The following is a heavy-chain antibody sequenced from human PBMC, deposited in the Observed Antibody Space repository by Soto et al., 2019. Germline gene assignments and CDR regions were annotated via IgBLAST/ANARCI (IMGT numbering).Heavy chain of an antibody. CDR1: GGTFSSYT. Sequence: GASVKVSCKASGGTFSSYTISWVRQAPGQGLEWIGRIIPILGITNYAQKYQGRVTITTDTSTSTAYMKLSSLRSEDTAVDYCARDSQPSSGGSCYDYWGQGTLVTVSS. CDR2: IIPILGIT. J-gene: IGHJ4*01. D-gene: IGHD2-15*01. V-gene: IGHV1-69*04. CDR3: ARDSQPSSGGSCYDY.